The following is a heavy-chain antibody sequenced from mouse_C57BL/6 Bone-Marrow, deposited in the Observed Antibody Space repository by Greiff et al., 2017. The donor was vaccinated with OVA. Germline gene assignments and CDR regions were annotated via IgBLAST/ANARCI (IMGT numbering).Heavy chain of an antibody. CDR3: ARGLAYAMDY. D-gene: IGHD3-1*01. CDR2: IYPGSGST. Sequence: QVQLQQPGAELVKPGASVKMSCKASGYTFTSCWITWVKQRPGQGLEWIGDIYPGSGSTKYNEKFKSKATLTVETSSSTAYMQLSSLTSEDSAVYYCARGLAYAMDYWGQGTSVTVSS. CDR1: GYTFTSCW. J-gene: IGHJ4*01. V-gene: IGHV1-55*01.